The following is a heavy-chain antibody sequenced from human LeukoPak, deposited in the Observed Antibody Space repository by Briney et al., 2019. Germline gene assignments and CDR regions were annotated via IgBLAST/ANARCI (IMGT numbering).Heavy chain of an antibody. CDR2: ISPSGSAT. Sequence: PGGSLRLSCAALGFAFSDYIMNWFRQAPGKGPEWVSSISPSGSATYYRDAVRGRFTISRDRATNSLLLQMSSLRVEDTALYYCARARIKGFRVQGVGPCDLWGPGTMVSVSS. J-gene: IGHJ3*01. CDR1: GFAFSDYI. D-gene: IGHD1-14*01. V-gene: IGHV3-21*04. CDR3: ARARIKGFRVQGVGPCDL.